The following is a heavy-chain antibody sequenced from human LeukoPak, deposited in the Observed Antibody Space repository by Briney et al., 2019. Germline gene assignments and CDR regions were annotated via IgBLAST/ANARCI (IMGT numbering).Heavy chain of an antibody. CDR1: GFTFSSYW. V-gene: IGHV3-7*01. J-gene: IGHJ1*01. Sequence: GGSLRLSCAASGFTFSSYWMSWVRQAPGKGLEWVANIKQDGSEKYYVDSVKGRFTISRDNSKNTLYLQMNSLRAEDTAVYYCAKAGGYCGGDCYSGYLQHWGQGTLVTVSS. CDR3: AKAGGYCGGDCYSGYLQH. CDR2: IKQDGSEK. D-gene: IGHD2-21*02.